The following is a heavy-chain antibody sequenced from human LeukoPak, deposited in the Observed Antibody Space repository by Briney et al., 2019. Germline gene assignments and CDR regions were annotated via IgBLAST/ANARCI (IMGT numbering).Heavy chain of an antibody. CDR3: AKDSPSCSSTSCYPNWYFDL. V-gene: IGHV3-23*01. CDR1: GFTFSSYA. Sequence: GGSLRLSCAASGFTFSSYAMSWVRQAPGKGLEWVSAISGSGGSTYYADSVKGRFTISRDNSKNTLYLQMNSLRAEDTVVYYCAKDSPSCSSTSCYPNWYFDLWGRGTLVTVSS. CDR2: ISGSGGST. D-gene: IGHD2-2*01. J-gene: IGHJ2*01.